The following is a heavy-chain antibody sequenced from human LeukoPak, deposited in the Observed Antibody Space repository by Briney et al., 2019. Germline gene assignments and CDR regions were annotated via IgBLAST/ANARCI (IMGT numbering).Heavy chain of an antibody. D-gene: IGHD3-10*01. CDR2: IYYSGST. V-gene: IGHV4-39*01. J-gene: IGHJ4*02. CDR3: ARQSLGRGQIDY. Sequence: SETLSLTCTVSGGSISSSSYYWGWIRQPPGKGLEWIGSIYYSGSTYYNPSLKSRVTIPVDTSKNQFSLKPSSVPAADSAVYYCARQSLGRGQIDYWGQGTLVTVSS. CDR1: GGSISSSSYY.